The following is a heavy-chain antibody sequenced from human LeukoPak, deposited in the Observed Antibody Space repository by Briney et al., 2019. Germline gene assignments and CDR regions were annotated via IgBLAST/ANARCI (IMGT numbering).Heavy chain of an antibody. CDR3: AKGSSYYGSGSYYNDAFDYMDV. V-gene: IGHV3-23*01. CDR1: GFTFSSYA. D-gene: IGHD3-10*01. J-gene: IGHJ6*03. CDR2: ISGSGGST. Sequence: GGSLRLSCAASGFTFSSYAMSWVRQAPGKGLEWVSAISGSGGSTYYADSVKGRFTISRDNSKNTLHLQMNSLRAEGTAVYYCAKGSSYYGSGSYYNDAFDYMDVWGKGTTVTVSS.